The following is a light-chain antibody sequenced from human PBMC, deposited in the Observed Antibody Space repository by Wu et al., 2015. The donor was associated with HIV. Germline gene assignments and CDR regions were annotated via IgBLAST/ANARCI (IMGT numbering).Light chain of an antibody. CDR3: QQYINWPPRYT. J-gene: IGKJ2*01. CDR1: QSVTSNY. V-gene: IGKV3-20*01. CDR2: GAS. Sequence: EIVLTQSPGTLSLSPGERATLSCRASQSVTSNYLAWYQQKLGQAPRLLIYGASTRATGTPDRFSGSGSGTEFTLTISAVESEDFAVYFCQQYINWPPRYTFGQGTKLDIK.